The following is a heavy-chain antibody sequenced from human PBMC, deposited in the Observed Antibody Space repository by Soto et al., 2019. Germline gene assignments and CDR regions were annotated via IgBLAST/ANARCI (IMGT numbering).Heavy chain of an antibody. V-gene: IGHV1-8*01. Sequence: QVQLVQSGAEVKNPGASVKVSCKASGYTFTSYDINWVRQATGQGLEWMGWMNPNSGNTGYAQKFQGRVTMTRNTAIITAYMELSSLRSEDTAVYYCAREHSSSWRFDYWGQGTLVTVSS. CDR2: MNPNSGNT. J-gene: IGHJ4*02. CDR1: GYTFTSYD. CDR3: AREHSSSWRFDY. D-gene: IGHD6-13*01.